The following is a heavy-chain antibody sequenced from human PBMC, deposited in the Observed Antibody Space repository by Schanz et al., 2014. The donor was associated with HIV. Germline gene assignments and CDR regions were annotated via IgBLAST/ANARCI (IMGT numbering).Heavy chain of an antibody. Sequence: QVQLVESGGGVVQPGRSLRLSCTASGLTFSSSIMHWVRQAPGKGLEWVAGMSHDGFSKYFADSVKGRFAISREDSKNTXHLQMDSLRPEDTAVYYCAREGESSGRAGLFDPWGQGAMVTVSP. CDR2: MSHDGFSK. CDR1: GLTFSSSI. V-gene: IGHV3-30*09. D-gene: IGHD6-19*01. J-gene: IGHJ3*01. CDR3: AREGESSGRAGLFDP.